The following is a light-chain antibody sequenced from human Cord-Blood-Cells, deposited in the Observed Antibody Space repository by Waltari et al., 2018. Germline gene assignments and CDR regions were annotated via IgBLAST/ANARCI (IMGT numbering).Light chain of an antibody. CDR1: QGISSY. CDR3: QQYYSYPWT. V-gene: IGKV1-8*01. Sequence: AIRMTKSPSSFSASTGDRVTLTCRARQGISSYLAWYQQKPGKAPKLLLYAASTLQSGVPSRFSGSGSGTDFTLTISCLQSEDFATYYCQQYYSYPWTFGQGTKVEIK. J-gene: IGKJ1*01. CDR2: AAS.